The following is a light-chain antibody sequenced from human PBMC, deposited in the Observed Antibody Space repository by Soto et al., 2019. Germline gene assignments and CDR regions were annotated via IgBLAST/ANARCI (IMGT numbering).Light chain of an antibody. CDR3: QQSYSTPYT. CDR1: RSISNY. J-gene: IGKJ2*01. CDR2: AAS. V-gene: IGKV1-39*01. Sequence: DIQMTQSPSSLSASVGDRVTITCRASRSISNYLNWYQQKPGKAPKLLIYAASSLESGVPSRFSGSESGTDFTLTISSLQPEDFATYYCQQSYSTPYTFGLGTKLEIK.